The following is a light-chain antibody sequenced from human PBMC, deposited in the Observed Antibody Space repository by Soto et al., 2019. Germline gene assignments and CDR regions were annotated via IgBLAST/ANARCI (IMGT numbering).Light chain of an antibody. CDR2: GAS. V-gene: IGKV3-15*01. J-gene: IGKJ1*01. Sequence: EIVMTQSPATLSVSPGERATLSCRASQSVTSNLAWYQQKPGQTPRLLIYGASTRATGIPARFSGSGSGTEFTLTISSLQSEDFAMYYCQQYNNCLWTFGQGTNVEIK. CDR3: QQYNNCLWT. CDR1: QSVTSN.